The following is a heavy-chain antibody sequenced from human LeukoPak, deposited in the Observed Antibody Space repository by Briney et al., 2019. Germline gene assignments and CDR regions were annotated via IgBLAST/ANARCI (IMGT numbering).Heavy chain of an antibody. V-gene: IGHV3-30*03. D-gene: IGHD3-3*01. CDR2: ISYDGSNK. CDR1: GFTFSSYG. CDR3: ARGGDFWSGSDAFDI. Sequence: PGGSLRLSCAASGFTFSSYGMHWVRQAPGKGLEWVAVISYDGSNKYYADSVKGRFTISRDNSKNTLYLQMNSLRAEDTAVYYCARGGDFWSGSDAFDIWGQGTMVTVSS. J-gene: IGHJ3*02.